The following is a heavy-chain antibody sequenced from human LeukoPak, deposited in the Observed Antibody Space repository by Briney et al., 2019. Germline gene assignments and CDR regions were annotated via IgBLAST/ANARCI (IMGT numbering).Heavy chain of an antibody. J-gene: IGHJ4*02. CDR2: TYYRSKWYT. Sequence: SQTLSLTCALSGDTVSSNSAAWGWLRQSPSRGLEWLGSTYYRSKWYTDYAVSVKSRLTINPDTTKNQFSLQLNSVTPEDTAVYYCARTTVTAAGFDYWGQGTQVTVSS. D-gene: IGHD4-17*01. CDR3: ARTTVTAAGFDY. V-gene: IGHV6-1*01. CDR1: GDTVSSNSAA.